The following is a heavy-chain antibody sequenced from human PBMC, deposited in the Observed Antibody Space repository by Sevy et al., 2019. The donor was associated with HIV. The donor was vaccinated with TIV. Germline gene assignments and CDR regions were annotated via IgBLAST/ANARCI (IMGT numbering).Heavy chain of an antibody. Sequence: GESLKISCKGSGYSFTSYWIGWVRQMPGKGLEWMGIIYPGDSDTRYSPSFQGQVTISAEKSISTAYLQWSSLKASDTAMYYCARHRRYYYDSSGYSYYGMDVWGQGTTVTVSS. CDR2: IYPGDSDT. V-gene: IGHV5-51*01. CDR1: GYSFTSYW. CDR3: ARHRRYYYDSSGYSYYGMDV. D-gene: IGHD3-22*01. J-gene: IGHJ6*02.